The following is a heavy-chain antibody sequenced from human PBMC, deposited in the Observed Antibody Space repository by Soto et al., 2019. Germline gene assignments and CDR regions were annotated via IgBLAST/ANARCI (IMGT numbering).Heavy chain of an antibody. CDR1: GFTFSSYS. CDR3: ASSVVVTAVFDY. Sequence: EVQLLESGGGLVQPGGSLRLSCAASGFTFSSYSMNWVRQAPGKGLEWVSSISSSSSYIYYADSVKGRFTISRDNAKNSLYMQMNSLRAEDTAVYYCASSVVVTAVFDYWGQGTLVTVSS. CDR2: ISSSSSYI. V-gene: IGHV3-21*01. D-gene: IGHD2-21*02. J-gene: IGHJ4*02.